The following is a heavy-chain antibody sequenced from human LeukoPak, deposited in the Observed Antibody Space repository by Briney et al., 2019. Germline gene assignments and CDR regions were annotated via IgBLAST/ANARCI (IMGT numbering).Heavy chain of an antibody. CDR1: DDSINNNY. CDR2: IHYSGST. D-gene: IGHD3-16*01. J-gene: IGHJ4*02. V-gene: IGHV4-59*08. Sequence: SETRSLTCTVSDDSINNNYWSWIRQPPGKELECIGYIHYSGSTNYNPSLKSRVTISIDTSKNQFSLKLNSVTAADTAVYYCARRGLNRQNFDYWGQGTLVTVSS. CDR3: ARRGLNRQNFDY.